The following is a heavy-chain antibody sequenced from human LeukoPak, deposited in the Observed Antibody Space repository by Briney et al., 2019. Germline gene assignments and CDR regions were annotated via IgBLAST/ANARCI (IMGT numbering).Heavy chain of an antibody. CDR2: IYHSGST. CDR1: GGSISSGGYS. J-gene: IGHJ4*02. CDR3: ASVRELELDY. D-gene: IGHD1-7*01. Sequence: SETLSLTCAVSGGSISSGGYSWSWIRQPPGKGLEWIGYIYHSGSTYYNPSLKSRVTTSVDTSKNQFSLKLSSVTAADTAVYYCASVRELELDYWGQGTLVTVSS. V-gene: IGHV4-30-2*01.